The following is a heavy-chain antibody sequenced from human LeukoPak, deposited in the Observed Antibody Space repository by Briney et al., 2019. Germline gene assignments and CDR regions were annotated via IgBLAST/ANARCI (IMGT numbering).Heavy chain of an antibody. CDR3: ARDRASGWYRGDYDY. CDR2: IGWSGSST. D-gene: IGHD6-19*01. Sequence: GGSLRLSCAASGFTLDDYGMSWVRQAPGKGLEWVSGIGWSGSSTGYADSVKDRFTISIDNAKNSLYLQLNSLRAEDTAFYYCARDRASGWYRGDYDYWGQGTLVTVSS. V-gene: IGHV3-20*04. J-gene: IGHJ4*02. CDR1: GFTLDDYG.